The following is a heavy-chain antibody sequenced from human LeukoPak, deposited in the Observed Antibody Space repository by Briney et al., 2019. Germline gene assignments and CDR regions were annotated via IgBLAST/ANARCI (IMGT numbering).Heavy chain of an antibody. CDR3: ARDWEGIGAISDRGYYYYYYMDV. Sequence: PGGSLRLSCAASGFTFSSYWMSWVRQAPGKGLEWVANIKQDGSEKYYVDSVKGRFTISRDNAKNSLYLQMNSLRAEDTAVYYCARDWEGIGAISDRGYYYYYYMDVWGKGTTVTVSS. D-gene: IGHD6-13*01. CDR2: IKQDGSEK. J-gene: IGHJ6*03. V-gene: IGHV3-7*01. CDR1: GFTFSSYW.